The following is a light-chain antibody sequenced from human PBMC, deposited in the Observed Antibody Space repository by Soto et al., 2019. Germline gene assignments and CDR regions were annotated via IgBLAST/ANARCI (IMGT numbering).Light chain of an antibody. CDR2: DAS. CDR3: QQYHNYPRT. J-gene: IGKJ1*01. Sequence: GDGVTITCRASESIRTWLDWYQHKTGKAPKFLIYDASSLESGVPSRLSGSGYGTEFTPTISNMQTDDFETYFCQQYHNYPRTFGQGTKVDIK. V-gene: IGKV1-5*01. CDR1: ESIRTW.